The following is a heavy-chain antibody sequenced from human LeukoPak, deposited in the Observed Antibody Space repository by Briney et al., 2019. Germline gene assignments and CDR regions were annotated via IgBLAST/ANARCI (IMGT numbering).Heavy chain of an antibody. CDR1: GGSISSYY. V-gene: IGHV4-4*07. CDR2: IYTSGST. CDR3: ARDVPGGRNDY. D-gene: IGHD3-16*01. Sequence: PSETLSLTCTVSGGSISSYYWSWIRQPAGKGLEWIGRIYTSGSTNYDPSLKSRVTMSVDTSKNQFSLNINFVTAADTAVYYCARDVPGGRNDYWGQGTLVTVSS. J-gene: IGHJ4*02.